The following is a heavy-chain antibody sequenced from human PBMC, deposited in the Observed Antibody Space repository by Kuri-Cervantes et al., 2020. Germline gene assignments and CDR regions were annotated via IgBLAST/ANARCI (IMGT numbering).Heavy chain of an antibody. CDR1: GYTFTSYY. D-gene: IGHD3-22*01. V-gene: IGHV1-46*01. CDR3: ARVDHYYDSSGWVFDY. CDR2: INPSGGST. J-gene: IGHJ4*02. Sequence: ASVKVSCKASGYTFTSYYMHWVRQAPGQGLEWMGIINPSGGSTSYAQKFQGRVTMTRDTSTSTVYMELSSLRSEDTAVNYCARVDHYYDSSGWVFDYWGQGTLVTVSS.